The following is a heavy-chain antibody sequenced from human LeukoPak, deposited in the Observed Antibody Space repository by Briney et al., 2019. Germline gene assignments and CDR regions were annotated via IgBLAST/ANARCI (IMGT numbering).Heavy chain of an antibody. CDR2: IIPILGTA. CDR3: ARGPRVAAAGMLLDY. J-gene: IGHJ4*02. Sequence: SVKVSCKASGGTFSSYAISWVRQAPGQGLEWMGGIIPILGTANYAQKFQGRVTITTDESTSTAYMELSSLRSEDTAVYYCARGPRVAAAGMLLDYWGQGTLVTVSS. D-gene: IGHD6-13*01. CDR1: GGTFSSYA. V-gene: IGHV1-69*05.